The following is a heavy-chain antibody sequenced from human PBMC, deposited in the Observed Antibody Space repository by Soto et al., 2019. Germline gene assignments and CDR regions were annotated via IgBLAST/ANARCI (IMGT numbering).Heavy chain of an antibody. CDR3: ARRGSGSYYDY. J-gene: IGHJ4*02. CDR2: ISGSDGST. Sequence: EVQLLESGGGLVQPGGSLRLSCAASGFTFSNYAMRWVRQAPGKGLEWVSAISGSDGSTYYADSVKGRFTISRDNSKNTLYLQMNSLRAEDTVVYYWARRGSGSYYDYWGQGTLVTVSS. D-gene: IGHD1-26*01. V-gene: IGHV3-23*01. CDR1: GFTFSNYA.